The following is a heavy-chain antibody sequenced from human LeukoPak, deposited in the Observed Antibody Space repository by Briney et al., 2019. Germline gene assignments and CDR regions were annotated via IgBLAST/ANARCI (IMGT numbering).Heavy chain of an antibody. CDR2: IYTSGST. J-gene: IGHJ4*02. CDR3: ARATDYGDYGFDY. Sequence: SETLSLTCTVSGGSISSYYWSWLRQPAGKGLEGLGRIYTSGSTNYNPSLKSRVTMSVDTSKNQFSLKLSSVTAADTAVYYCARATDYGDYGFDYWGQGTLVTVSS. CDR1: GGSISSYY. D-gene: IGHD4-17*01. V-gene: IGHV4-4*07.